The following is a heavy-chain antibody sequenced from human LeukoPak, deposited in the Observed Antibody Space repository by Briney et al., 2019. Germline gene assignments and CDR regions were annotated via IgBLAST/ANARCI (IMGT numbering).Heavy chain of an antibody. J-gene: IGHJ6*03. CDR2: ISGSGGST. CDR3: AKCGTTEWYYYMDV. D-gene: IGHD2/OR15-2a*01. Sequence: GGSLRLSCAASGFTFSSYGMSWVRQAPGKGLEWVSTISGSGGSTYYADSVKGRFTISRDNSKNTLYLQMNSLRAEDTAVYHCAKCGTTEWYYYMDVWGKGTTVTVSS. CDR1: GFTFSSYG. V-gene: IGHV3-23*01.